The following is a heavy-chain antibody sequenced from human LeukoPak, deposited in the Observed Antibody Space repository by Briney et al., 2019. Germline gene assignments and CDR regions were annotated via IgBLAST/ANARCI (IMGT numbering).Heavy chain of an antibody. J-gene: IGHJ5*02. CDR1: GGSVSCGNYY. CDR2: IYYSGST. Sequence: SETLSLTCTVSGGSVSCGNYYWSWIRQPPGKGLEWIGYIYYSGSTNYNPSLKSRVTISVDTSKNQFSLKLSSVTAADTAVYYCARDRGWLQYLSSWFDPWGQGTLVTVSS. CDR3: ARDRGWLQYLSSWFDP. V-gene: IGHV4-61*01. D-gene: IGHD5-24*01.